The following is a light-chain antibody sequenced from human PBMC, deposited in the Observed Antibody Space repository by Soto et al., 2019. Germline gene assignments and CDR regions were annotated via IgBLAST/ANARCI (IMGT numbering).Light chain of an antibody. Sequence: DIQMTQSPSSLSASVGDRVTITCQASQDISNFLNWYQQKPGKAPKLLIYDASNLEIGVSSRFRGSGSGTHLTFTISSLRPEDVATYYCQQYDNLPLTFGGGTKVEIK. CDR2: DAS. J-gene: IGKJ4*01. CDR3: QQYDNLPLT. V-gene: IGKV1-33*01. CDR1: QDISNF.